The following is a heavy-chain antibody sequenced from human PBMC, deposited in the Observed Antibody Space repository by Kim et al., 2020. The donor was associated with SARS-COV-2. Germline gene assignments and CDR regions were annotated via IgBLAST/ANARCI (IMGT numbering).Heavy chain of an antibody. CDR3: AKQVGIFGLYTYYVLDV. CDR1: GFTFNNYG. Sequence: GGSLRLSCTVSGFTFNNYGMHWVRQAPGKGLEWVAFISYEGSTKQYLDSLKGRSTISRDFSKNTLHLKMNSLRAEDTAVYYCAKQVGIFGLYTYYVLDV. J-gene: IGHJ6*01. D-gene: IGHD3-3*02. CDR2: ISYEGSTK. V-gene: IGHV3-30*18.